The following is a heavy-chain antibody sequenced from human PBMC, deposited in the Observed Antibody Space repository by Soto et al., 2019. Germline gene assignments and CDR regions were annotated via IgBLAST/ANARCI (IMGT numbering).Heavy chain of an antibody. V-gene: IGHV1-8*01. CDR3: ARGGVLWFGELSPYYYYYMDV. CDR1: GYTFTSYD. CDR2: MNPNSGNT. J-gene: IGHJ6*03. Sequence: ASVKVSCKASGYTFTSYDINWVRQATGQGLEWMGWMNPNSGNTGYAQKFQGRVTMTRNTSISTAYMELSSLRSEDTAVYYCARGGVLWFGELSPYYYYYMDVWGKGTTVTVSS. D-gene: IGHD3-10*01.